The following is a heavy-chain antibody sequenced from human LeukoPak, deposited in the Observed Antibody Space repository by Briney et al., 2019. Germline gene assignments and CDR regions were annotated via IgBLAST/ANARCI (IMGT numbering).Heavy chain of an antibody. D-gene: IGHD3-22*01. J-gene: IGHJ3*01. CDR2: ITSSNNRI. Sequence: PGGSLRFSCVASGFIFSDYTMNWVRQVPGKGLEWVASITSSNNRIYYGDSLRGRSTISRDNSRNSLFLQMSSLRAEDTAVYYCARDLYYYDSRGQPVDGFDVWGQGTKVAVSS. V-gene: IGHV3-21*01. CDR3: ARDLYYYDSRGQPVDGFDV. CDR1: GFIFSDYT.